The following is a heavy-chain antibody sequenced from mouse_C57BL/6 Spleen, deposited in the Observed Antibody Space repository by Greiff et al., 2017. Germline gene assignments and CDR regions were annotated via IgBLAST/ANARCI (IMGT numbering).Heavy chain of an antibody. V-gene: IGHV1-55*01. CDR2: IYPGSGNT. J-gene: IGHJ4*01. D-gene: IGHD2-3*01. Sequence: VQLQQPGAELVKPGASVKMSCKASGYTFTSYWITWVKQRPGQGLEWIGDIYPGSGNTYYNEKFKGKATLTADKSSSTAYMELRSLTSEDSAVYFCARDRDGYYVRAMDYWGQGTSVTVSS. CDR3: ARDRDGYYVRAMDY. CDR1: GYTFTSYW.